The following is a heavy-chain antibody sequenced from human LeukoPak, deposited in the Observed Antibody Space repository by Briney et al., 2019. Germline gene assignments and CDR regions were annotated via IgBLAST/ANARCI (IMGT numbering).Heavy chain of an antibody. V-gene: IGHV3-21*01. CDR2: ISSDATYI. J-gene: IGHJ4*02. CDR3: ARDGSGSGDY. CDR1: GLTFSIYG. Sequence: GGSLRLSCAASGLTFSIYGMNWVRQAPGKGLEWVSSISSDATYIYYADSVEGRFTISRDNAKNSLYLQMNGLRAEDTAVYYCARDGSGSGDYWGQGTLVTVSS. D-gene: IGHD2-15*01.